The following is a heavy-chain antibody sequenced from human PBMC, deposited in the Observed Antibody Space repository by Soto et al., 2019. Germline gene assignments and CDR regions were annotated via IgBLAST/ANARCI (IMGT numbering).Heavy chain of an antibody. CDR1: GFTVSSNC. V-gene: IGHV3-66*01. CDR3: ARDGRYCSGGSCYYYYYYMDA. CDR2: VYSGGST. J-gene: IGHJ6*03. D-gene: IGHD2-15*01. Sequence: EVQLVESGGGLVQPGGSLRLSCAASGFTVSSNCMSWVRQAPGKGLEWVSLVYSGGSTYYADSVKGRFTISRDNSKNTLYLQMNSLRAEDTAVYYCARDGRYCSGGSCYYYYYYMDAWGKGTTVTVSS.